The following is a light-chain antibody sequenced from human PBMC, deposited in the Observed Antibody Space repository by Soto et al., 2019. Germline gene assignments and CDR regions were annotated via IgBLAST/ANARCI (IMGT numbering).Light chain of an antibody. CDR1: QDIQSS. J-gene: IGKJ4*01. V-gene: IGKV1-27*01. CDR3: QQYDNGPLT. CDR2: TAS. Sequence: DVQMTQSPSSLSASIGDRVSITCRASQDIQSSLAWYQKRPGKPPKLLIFTASRSEAGVPSRFRGSGSGTDFTLTITNLQPEDLANYYCQQYDNGPLTFGGGTEVE.